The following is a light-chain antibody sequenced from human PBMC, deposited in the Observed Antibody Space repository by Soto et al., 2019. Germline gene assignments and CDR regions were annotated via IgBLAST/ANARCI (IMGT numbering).Light chain of an antibody. J-gene: IGKJ3*01. CDR1: QSVSSD. CDR2: GAS. CDR3: QQYHDWPPIT. Sequence: EIVMTQSPATLSVSPGDGVTLSCRASQSVSSDLAWYQQKPGQSPRLLMYGASTRATDIPARFSGGGSGTEFTHAISSLQSEDVAIYYCQQYHDWPPITFGPGTKVDIK. V-gene: IGKV3-15*01.